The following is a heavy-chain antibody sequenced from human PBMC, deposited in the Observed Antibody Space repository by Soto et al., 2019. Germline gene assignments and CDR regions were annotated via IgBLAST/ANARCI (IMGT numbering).Heavy chain of an antibody. CDR1: GFTFSSYG. V-gene: IGHV3-30*18. D-gene: IGHD3-3*01. Sequence: GGSLRLSCAASGFTFSSYGMHWVRQAPGKGLEWVAVISYDGSNKYYADSVKGRFTISRDNSKNTLYLQMNSLRAEDTAVYYCANYDFWSGYPPYMDVWGKGTTVTVSS. CDR3: ANYDFWSGYPPYMDV. CDR2: ISYDGSNK. J-gene: IGHJ6*03.